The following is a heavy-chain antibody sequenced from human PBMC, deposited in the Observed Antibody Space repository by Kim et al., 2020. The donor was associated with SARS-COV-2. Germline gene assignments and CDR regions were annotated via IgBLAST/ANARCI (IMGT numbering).Heavy chain of an antibody. J-gene: IGHJ4*01. Sequence: GGSLRLSCVASTSTFDNFWMSWVRQAPGKGLEWVANIKHDGSEKYYLDSVKGRFTISRDNANGSVFLQLDNLRVGDTGVYYCTTGSYWGRGALVTVSS. CDR3: TTGSY. V-gene: IGHV3-7*01. CDR2: IKHDGSEK. D-gene: IGHD3-10*01. CDR1: TSTFDNFW.